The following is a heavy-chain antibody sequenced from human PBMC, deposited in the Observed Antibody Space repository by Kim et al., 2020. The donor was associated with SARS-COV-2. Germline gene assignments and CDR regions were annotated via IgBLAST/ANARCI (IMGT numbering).Heavy chain of an antibody. Sequence: ASVKVSCKASGYTFTSYGISWVRQAPGQGLEWMGWISAYNGNTNYAQKLQGRVTMTTDTSTSTAYMELRSLRSDDTAVYYCARDTPRDIVLMVYDNYYYYGMDVWGQGTTVTVSS. D-gene: IGHD2-8*01. CDR2: ISAYNGNT. V-gene: IGHV1-18*01. J-gene: IGHJ6*02. CDR1: GYTFTSYG. CDR3: ARDTPRDIVLMVYDNYYYYGMDV.